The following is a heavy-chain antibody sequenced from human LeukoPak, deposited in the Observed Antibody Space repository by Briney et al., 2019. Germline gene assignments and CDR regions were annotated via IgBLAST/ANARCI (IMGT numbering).Heavy chain of an antibody. CDR1: GFTFSSYA. Sequence: QPGGSLRLSCAASGFTFSSYAMTWVRQAPGKGLEWVSGISGSSGSPYYADSVKGRFTISRDNSKNTLYLQMNSLRAEDTAVYYCAKRAGRGVLAEFDYWGQGILVTVSS. V-gene: IGHV3-23*01. CDR2: ISGSSGSP. D-gene: IGHD4/OR15-4a*01. J-gene: IGHJ4*02. CDR3: AKRAGRGVLAEFDY.